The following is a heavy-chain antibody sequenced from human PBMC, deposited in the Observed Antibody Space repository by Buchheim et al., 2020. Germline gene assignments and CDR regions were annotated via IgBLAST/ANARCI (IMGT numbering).Heavy chain of an antibody. CDR2: IIPIFGTA. Sequence: QVQLVQSGAEVKKPGSSVKVSCKASGGTFSSYAISWVRQAPGQGLEWMGGIIPIFGTANYAQKFQGRVTITADESTSTASMELSRLRSEDTAVYYCARGGKTYYYDSSGYWGMDVWGQGTT. CDR3: ARGGKTYYYDSSGYWGMDV. J-gene: IGHJ6*02. CDR1: GGTFSSYA. V-gene: IGHV1-69*01. D-gene: IGHD3-22*01.